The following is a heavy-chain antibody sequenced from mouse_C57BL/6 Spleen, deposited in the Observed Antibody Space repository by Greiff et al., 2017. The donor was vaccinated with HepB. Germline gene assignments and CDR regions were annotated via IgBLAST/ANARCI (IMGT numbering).Heavy chain of an antibody. CDR1: GFTFSSYA. Sequence: DVKLVESGGGLVKPGGSLKLSCAASGFTFSSYAMSWVRQTPEKRLEWVATISDGGSYTYYPDNVKGRFTISRDNAKNNLYLQMSHLKSEDTAMYYCARAIPGYFDYWGQGTTLTVSS. V-gene: IGHV5-4*03. CDR3: ARAIPGYFDY. CDR2: ISDGGSYT. J-gene: IGHJ2*01.